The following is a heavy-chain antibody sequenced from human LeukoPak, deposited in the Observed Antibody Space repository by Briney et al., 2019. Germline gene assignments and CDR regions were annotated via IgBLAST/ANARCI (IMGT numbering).Heavy chain of an antibody. V-gene: IGHV4-4*09. CDR2: IFTSGST. Sequence: SETLSLTCTVSGGSISSYYWSWIRQPPGKGLEWIGYIFTSGSTNYNPSLKSRVTISVDTSKNQFSLKLSSVTAADTAVYYCARLPPQNVDYWGQGTLVTVSS. CDR3: ARLPPQNVDY. J-gene: IGHJ4*02. CDR1: GGSISSYY.